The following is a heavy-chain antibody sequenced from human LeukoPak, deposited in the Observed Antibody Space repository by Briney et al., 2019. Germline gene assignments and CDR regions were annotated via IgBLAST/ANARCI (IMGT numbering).Heavy chain of an antibody. CDR1: GGSISSGDYY. CDR3: SSSAYDISSYYFFNY. CDR2: IYYNGNT. Sequence: SETLSLTCTVSGGSISSGDYYWNWIRQHPGKGLEWIGYIYYNGNTYYNPSLKSRVTISVDTSKNQFSLKLSSVTAADTAVYYCSSSAYDISSYYFFNYWGQGTLVTVSS. J-gene: IGHJ4*02. D-gene: IGHD3-22*01. V-gene: IGHV4-31*03.